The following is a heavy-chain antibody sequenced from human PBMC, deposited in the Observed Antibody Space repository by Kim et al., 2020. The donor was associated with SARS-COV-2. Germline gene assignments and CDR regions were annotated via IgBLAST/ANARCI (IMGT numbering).Heavy chain of an antibody. CDR2: ISSSGSTK. V-gene: IGHV3-48*01. Sequence: GGSLRLSCAASGFTFSTYSMHWVRQAPGKGLEWVANISSSGSTKYYADSVKGRFTISRDNAKNTLCLQMNSLRGEDTAVYYCARGGTYGSNDGFYYWGQGTLGTVSS. CDR3: ARGGTYGSNDGFYY. J-gene: IGHJ4*02. D-gene: IGHD2-8*01. CDR1: GFTFSTYS.